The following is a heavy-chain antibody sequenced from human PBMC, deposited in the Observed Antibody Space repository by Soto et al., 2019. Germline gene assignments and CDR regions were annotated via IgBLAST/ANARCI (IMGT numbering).Heavy chain of an antibody. V-gene: IGHV4-59*01. D-gene: IGHD1-26*01. CDR3: ARDILPYYYYGMDV. CDR2: IYYSGST. CDR1: GGSISSYY. J-gene: IGHJ6*02. Sequence: KPSETLSLTCTVSGGSISSYYWSWIRQPPGKGLEWIGYIYYSGSTNYNPSLKSRVTISVDTSKNRFSLKLSSVTAADTAVYYCARDILPYYYYGMDVWGQGTTVTVSS.